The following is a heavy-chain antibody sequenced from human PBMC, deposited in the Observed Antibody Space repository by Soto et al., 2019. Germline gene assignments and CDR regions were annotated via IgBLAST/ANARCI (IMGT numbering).Heavy chain of an antibody. Sequence: VQLVESGGRLVQPGRSLRLSCVGTGLNFDDFAMHWVRQAPGKGLEWVSGITLNSRVLAYADSVKGRFTISRDNARNSLYLQMDSLRDEDTALYYCAKGRYDFWSPYYFDSWGQGTLVTVSS. J-gene: IGHJ4*02. V-gene: IGHV3-9*01. D-gene: IGHD3-3*01. CDR2: ITLNSRVL. CDR3: AKGRYDFWSPYYFDS. CDR1: GLNFDDFA.